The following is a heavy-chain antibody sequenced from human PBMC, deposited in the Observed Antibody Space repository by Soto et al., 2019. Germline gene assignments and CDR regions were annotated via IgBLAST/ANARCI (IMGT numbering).Heavy chain of an antibody. CDR1: GFTFSSYS. CDR2: ISSSSSYI. CDR3: AREEWGRYYYYGMDV. J-gene: IGHJ6*02. Sequence: GGSLRLSCAASGFTFSSYSMNWVRQAPAKGLEWVSSISSSSSYIYYADSVKGRFTISRDNAKNSLYLQMNSLRAEDTAVYYCAREEWGRYYYYGMDVWGQGTTVTVSS. V-gene: IGHV3-21*01. D-gene: IGHD3-3*01.